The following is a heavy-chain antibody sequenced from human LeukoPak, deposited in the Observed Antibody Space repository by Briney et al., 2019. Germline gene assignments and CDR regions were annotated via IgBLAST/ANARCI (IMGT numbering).Heavy chain of an antibody. CDR2: ISSSSSYI. CDR1: GFTFSSYS. CDR3: ARLRDYYDSSGYYSLPDY. J-gene: IGHJ4*02. V-gene: IGHV3-21*01. Sequence: GGSLRLSCAASGFTFSSYSMNWVRQAPGKGLEWASSISSSSSYIYYADSVKGRFTISRDNAKNSLYLQMNSLRAEDTAVYYCARLRDYYDSSGYYSLPDYWGQGTLVTVSS. D-gene: IGHD3-22*01.